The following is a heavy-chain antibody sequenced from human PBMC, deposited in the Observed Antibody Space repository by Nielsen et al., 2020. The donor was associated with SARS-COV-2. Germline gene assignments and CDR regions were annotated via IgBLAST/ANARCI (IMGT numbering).Heavy chain of an antibody. CDR3: ARASPDHDSSGYSYWYFDN. V-gene: IGHV4-59*01. CDR2: IYYSETT. CDR1: GGSISSNY. D-gene: IGHD3-22*01. J-gene: IGHJ4*02. Sequence: GSLRLSCTVSGGSISSNYWSWIRQPPGKGMEWIGYIYYSETTNYNPSLKSRVTISLDTSKNQFSLNVSSLTAADTAVYYCARASPDHDSSGYSYWYFDNWGQGTLVTVSS.